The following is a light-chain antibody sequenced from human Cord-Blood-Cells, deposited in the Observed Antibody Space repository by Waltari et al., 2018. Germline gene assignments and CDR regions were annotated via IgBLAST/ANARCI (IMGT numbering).Light chain of an antibody. J-gene: IGLJ3*02. Sequence: QSALTQPASVSGSPGQSITISCTGTSSDVGSYNLVSWYQQHPGKAPKLMIYEGSKRPSGVSNRFSGSKSANTASLRISGRQAEDDSDYYCCSYAGSPLVFGGGTKLTVL. CDR1: SSDVGSYNL. CDR2: EGS. V-gene: IGLV2-23*01. CDR3: CSYAGSPLV.